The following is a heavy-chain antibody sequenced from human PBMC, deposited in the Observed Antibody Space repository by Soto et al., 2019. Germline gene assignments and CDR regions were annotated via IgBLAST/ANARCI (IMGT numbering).Heavy chain of an antibody. CDR1: GYTFTSYD. J-gene: IGHJ4*02. V-gene: IGHV1-8*01. Sequence: QVQLVPSGAEVKKPGASVKVSWKASGYTFTSYDINWVRQAAGQGLEWMGWMNPNSGNTGYAQKFQARVTMTRTTSICTAYMELSSLKSEDPAVYYCAGGLVENGGLGYGGQGTLVTVAS. CDR2: MNPNSGNT. D-gene: IGHD1-26*01. CDR3: AGGLVENGGLGY.